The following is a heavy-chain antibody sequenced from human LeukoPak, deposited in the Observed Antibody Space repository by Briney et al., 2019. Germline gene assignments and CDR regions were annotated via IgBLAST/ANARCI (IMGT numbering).Heavy chain of an antibody. D-gene: IGHD3-10*01. V-gene: IGHV5-51*01. CDR1: GYSFTSYW. J-gene: IGHJ4*02. Sequence: GESLKISCKGSGYSFTSYWIGWVRQMPGKGLEWMGIIYPGDSDTRYSPSFQGQVTISADKSISTAYLQWSSLKASDTAMYYCARLVEGVRGWSHFDYWGQGTLVTVSS. CDR2: IYPGDSDT. CDR3: ARLVEGVRGWSHFDY.